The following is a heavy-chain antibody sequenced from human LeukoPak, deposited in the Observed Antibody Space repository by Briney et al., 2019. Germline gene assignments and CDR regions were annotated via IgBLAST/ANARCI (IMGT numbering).Heavy chain of an antibody. Sequence: GASVKVSCKASGYTFTSYDINWVRQAPGQGLEWMGWINPNSGGTNYAQKFQGRVTMTRDTSISTAYMELSRLRSDDTAVYYCARGIPQDGDYTNWFDPWGQGTLVTVSS. CDR1: GYTFTSYD. CDR2: INPNSGGT. CDR3: ARGIPQDGDYTNWFDP. J-gene: IGHJ5*02. V-gene: IGHV1-2*02. D-gene: IGHD4-17*01.